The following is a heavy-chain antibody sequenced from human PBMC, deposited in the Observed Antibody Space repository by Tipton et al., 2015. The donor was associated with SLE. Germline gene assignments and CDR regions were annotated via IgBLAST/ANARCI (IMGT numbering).Heavy chain of an antibody. V-gene: IGHV3-11*05. CDR1: GFTFSDYY. CDR2: ISSSSSYT. J-gene: IGHJ4*02. D-gene: IGHD3-22*01. Sequence: SLRLSCAASGFTFSDYYMSWIRQAPGKGLEWVSYISSSSSYTNYADSVKGRFTISRDNAKNSLYLQMNSLRAEDTAVYYCAKDPSSYYYDSGGYWGQGTLVTVSS. CDR3: AKDPSSYYYDSGGY.